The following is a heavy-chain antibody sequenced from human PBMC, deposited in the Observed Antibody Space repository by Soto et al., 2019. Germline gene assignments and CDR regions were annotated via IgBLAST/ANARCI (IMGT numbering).Heavy chain of an antibody. Sequence: ASVKVSCKASGGTFSSYAISWVRQAPGQGLEWMGGIIPIFGTANYAQKFQGRVTITADESTSTAYMELSSLRSEDTAVYYCARVTNSYGYFHYFDYWGQGTLVTVSS. CDR3: ARVTNSYGYFHYFDY. D-gene: IGHD5-18*01. CDR1: GGTFSSYA. V-gene: IGHV1-69*13. J-gene: IGHJ4*02. CDR2: IIPIFGTA.